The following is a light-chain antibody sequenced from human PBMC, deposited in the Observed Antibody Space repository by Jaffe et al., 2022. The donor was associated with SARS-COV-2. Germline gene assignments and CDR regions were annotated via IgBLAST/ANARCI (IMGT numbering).Light chain of an antibody. Sequence: QSALTQPASVSGSPGQSITISCTGGSSDVGYFNYVSWYQQYTGKAPKLIIYDVRKRPSGVSNRFSGSKSGNTASLTISGLRAEDEGDYYCSSYTRTSTWLFGGGTKLTVL. CDR1: SSDVGYFNY. CDR2: DVR. J-gene: IGLJ2*01. V-gene: IGLV2-14*01. CDR3: SSYTRTSTWL.